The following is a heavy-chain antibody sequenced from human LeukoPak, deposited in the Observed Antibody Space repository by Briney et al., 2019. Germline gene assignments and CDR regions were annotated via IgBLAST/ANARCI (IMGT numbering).Heavy chain of an antibody. D-gene: IGHD6-13*01. V-gene: IGHV4-61*02. J-gene: IGHJ4*02. CDR1: GGSISSGSYY. CDR2: IYTSGST. Sequence: PSETLSLTCTVSGGSISSGSYYWSWIRQPAGKGLEWIGRIYTSGSTNYNPSLKSRVTISVDTSKNQFSLKLSSVTAADTAVYYCARGGDSSIAASFDYWGQGTLVTVSS. CDR3: ARGGDSSIAASFDY.